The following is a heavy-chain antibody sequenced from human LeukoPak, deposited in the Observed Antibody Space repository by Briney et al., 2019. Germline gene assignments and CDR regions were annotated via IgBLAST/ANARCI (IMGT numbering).Heavy chain of an antibody. J-gene: IGHJ4*02. CDR3: AGYYCSSGTCRKYLDY. V-gene: IGHV3-23*01. Sequence: PGGSLRLSCAASGFTFSSYAMSWVRQAPGKGLEWVSTISAAGGITYYADSVKGRFTISRDNSKNTLFLQMSSRRAEDTAVYYCAGYYCSSGTCRKYLDYWGQGTLVTVSS. D-gene: IGHD2-15*01. CDR1: GFTFSSYA. CDR2: ISAAGGIT.